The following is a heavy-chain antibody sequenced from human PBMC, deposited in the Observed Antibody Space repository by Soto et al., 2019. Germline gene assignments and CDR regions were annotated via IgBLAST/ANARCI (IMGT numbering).Heavy chain of an antibody. V-gene: IGHV1-3*01. CDR3: YCTVAGDYFDY. J-gene: IGHJ4*02. CDR2: INAGNGNT. Sequence: KKSLASVKVSCKASGYTFTSYAMHWVRQAPGQRLEWMGWINAGNGNTKYSQKFQGRVNITRDTSAITVYIELSSLRSEYTAVYYFYCTVAGDYFDYWGQGTLVTVSS. D-gene: IGHD2-8*02. CDR1: GYTFTSYA.